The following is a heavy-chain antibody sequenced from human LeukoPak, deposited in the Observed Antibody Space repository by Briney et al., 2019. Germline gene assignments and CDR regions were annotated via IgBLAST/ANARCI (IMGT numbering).Heavy chain of an antibody. CDR2: MNPNSGNT. J-gene: IGHJ4*02. CDR1: GYTFTTYD. V-gene: IGHV1-8*03. D-gene: IGHD1-26*01. CDR3: ARDLSGSQRGGYFDY. Sequence: ASVKVSCKASGYTFTTYDINWVRQATGQGLEWMGWMNPNSGNTGYARKFQGRVTITRNTSITTAYMELSSLRSEDTAVYYCARDLSGSQRGGYFDYWGQGTLVTVSS.